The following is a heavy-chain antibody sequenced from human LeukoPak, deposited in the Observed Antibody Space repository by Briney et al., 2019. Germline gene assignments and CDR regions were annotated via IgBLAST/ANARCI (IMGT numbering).Heavy chain of an antibody. CDR3: ARVDRYHFYLDV. Sequence: ASVKVSCKAYGGTFRTYRVTWVRQAPGQGLEWLGGIIPIFGTPNYAQKFQGRVKVTTDDATGTAYMELSSLMSEDTAIYYCARVDRYHFYLDVWGKWTPVTVCS. CDR1: GGTFRTYR. J-gene: IGHJ6*03. V-gene: IGHV1-69*05. CDR2: IIPIFGTP.